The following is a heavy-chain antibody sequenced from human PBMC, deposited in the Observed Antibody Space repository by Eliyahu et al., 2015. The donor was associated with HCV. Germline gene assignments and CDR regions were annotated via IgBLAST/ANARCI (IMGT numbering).Heavy chain of an antibody. CDR1: GGSISSKDYF. CDR2: IYSPGRT. V-gene: IGHV4-31*03. D-gene: IGHD5-24*01. J-gene: IGHJ6*02. CDR3: VRDGGDGNPGRSFGLDV. Sequence: QMYLQESGPRLVRPPQTLSLSCSVSGGSISSKDYFWSWIRQNPGKGLEWIGSIYSPGRTVYNAPLQSRVTLLLDTSKNRISLTLTSVTVADTAVYYCVRDGGDGNPGRSFGLDVWGQGTTVTVSS.